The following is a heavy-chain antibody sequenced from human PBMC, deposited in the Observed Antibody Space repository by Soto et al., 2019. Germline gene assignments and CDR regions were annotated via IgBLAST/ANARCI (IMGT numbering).Heavy chain of an antibody. J-gene: IGHJ3*02. CDR2: ISSNGGST. CDR1: GFIFSSYA. V-gene: IGHV3-64D*06. D-gene: IGHD3-22*01. Sequence: PGGPLRLSCSASGFIFSSYAMHWVRQAPGKGLQYVSSISSNGGSTYHADSVKGRFTISRGNSKNTLYLQMSSLRAEDTAVYYCVKARSSGYYWTGAFDIWGQGTMVTVSS. CDR3: VKARSSGYYWTGAFDI.